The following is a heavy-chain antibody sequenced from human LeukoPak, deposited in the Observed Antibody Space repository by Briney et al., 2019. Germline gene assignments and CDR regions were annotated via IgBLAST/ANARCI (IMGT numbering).Heavy chain of an antibody. CDR3: ARDPNYYYYYGMDV. Sequence: ASVKVSCKASGHTFTGYYMHWVRQAPGQGLEWMGWINPNSGGTNYAQKFQGRVTMTRDTSISAAYMELSRLRSDDTAVYYCARDPNYYYYYGMDVWGQGTTVTVSS. J-gene: IGHJ6*02. V-gene: IGHV1-2*02. CDR1: GHTFTGYY. CDR2: INPNSGGT.